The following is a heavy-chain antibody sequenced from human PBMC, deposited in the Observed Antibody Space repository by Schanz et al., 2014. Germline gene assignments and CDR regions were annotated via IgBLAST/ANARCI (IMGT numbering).Heavy chain of an antibody. V-gene: IGHV3-33*06. CDR3: TKPDIPAALTGPGVWFDP. CDR1: GLIFNTNG. Sequence: QVNLVESGGGVVQPGRSLRLSCEESGLIFNTNGMHWVRQAPGKGLEWVAVIWYDGSNKYYADSVRGRFTISRDNSKSTLYLQVNSLRPEDTAIYYCTKPDIPAALTGPGVWFDPWGQGTLVTVSS. CDR2: IWYDGSNK. J-gene: IGHJ5*02. D-gene: IGHD6-13*01.